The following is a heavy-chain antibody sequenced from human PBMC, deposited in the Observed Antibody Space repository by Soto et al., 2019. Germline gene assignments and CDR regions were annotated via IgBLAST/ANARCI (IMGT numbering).Heavy chain of an antibody. CDR3: SYGHWLARGRGWFDP. CDR1: GFSLSSGVG. V-gene: IGHV2-5*02. Sequence: QITLRESGPTLVKPTETLTLTCSFSGFSLSSGVGVGWVRQPPGKAPEWLEVIYWDNDKRASLSLKSRLTVTKDTSRNQVSLTMTDMDPADTAIYYCSYGHWLARGRGWFDPWGQGILVTVSS. CDR2: IYWDNDK. J-gene: IGHJ5*02. D-gene: IGHD6-19*01.